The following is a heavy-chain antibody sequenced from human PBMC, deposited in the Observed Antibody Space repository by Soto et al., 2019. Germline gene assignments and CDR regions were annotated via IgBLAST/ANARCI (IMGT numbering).Heavy chain of an antibody. Sequence: SETLSLTCTVSGGSVSSNSYSWGWIRQSPGKGLEWIGTIYSSENTYYNPSLLSRVTISVDTSKNEFSLRLSSVTAADTAVYYCARLNGYCVSTNCHSYYGLDVRGQGTTVT. V-gene: IGHV4-39*01. CDR2: IYSSENT. D-gene: IGHD2-2*03. CDR1: GGSVSSNSYS. CDR3: ARLNGYCVSTNCHSYYGLDV. J-gene: IGHJ6*02.